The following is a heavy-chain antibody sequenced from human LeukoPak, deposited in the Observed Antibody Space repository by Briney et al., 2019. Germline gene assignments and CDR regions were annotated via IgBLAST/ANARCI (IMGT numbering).Heavy chain of an antibody. V-gene: IGHV3-53*05. CDR1: GFTVSSIH. J-gene: IGHJ4*02. Sequence: PGGSLRLSCAASGFTVSSIHMVWVRQAPGKGLEWVSVTYTGGNSYYADSVKGRFIISRDNSKNTLYLQMNSLRAEDTAVYYCAKVLSNSGSYSPDYWGQGTLVTVSS. CDR2: TYTGGNS. CDR3: AKVLSNSGSYSPDY. D-gene: IGHD1-26*01.